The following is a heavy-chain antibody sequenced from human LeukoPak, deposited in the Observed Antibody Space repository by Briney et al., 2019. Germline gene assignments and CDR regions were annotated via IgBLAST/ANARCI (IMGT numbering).Heavy chain of an antibody. CDR2: IWCDGSNK. Sequence: GRSLRLSCAASGFTFSSYGMHWVRQAPGKGLEWVAVIWCDGSNKYYADSVKGRFTISRDNSKNTLYLQMNSLRAEDTAVYYCARDRHCSSTSCYVYYYGMDVWGQGTTVTVSS. D-gene: IGHD2-2*01. V-gene: IGHV3-33*01. CDR3: ARDRHCSSTSCYVYYYGMDV. J-gene: IGHJ6*02. CDR1: GFTFSSYG.